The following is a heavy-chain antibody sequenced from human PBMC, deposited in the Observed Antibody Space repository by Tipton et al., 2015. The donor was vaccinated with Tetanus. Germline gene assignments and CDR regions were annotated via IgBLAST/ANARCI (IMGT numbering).Heavy chain of an antibody. CDR3: ACPLRYITSGWSPGYYGRDV. CDR2: ISHDGSNQ. J-gene: IGHJ6*02. Sequence: SGLTFSNSPMHWVRQAPGKGLEWVAVISHDGSNQNYADSVRGRFTISRDNSKNTLYLHMSSLRLADTAVYYCACPLRYITSGWSPGYYGRDVWCQGTTVTVAS. V-gene: IGHV3-30-3*02. CDR1: GLTFSNSP. D-gene: IGHD6-13*01.